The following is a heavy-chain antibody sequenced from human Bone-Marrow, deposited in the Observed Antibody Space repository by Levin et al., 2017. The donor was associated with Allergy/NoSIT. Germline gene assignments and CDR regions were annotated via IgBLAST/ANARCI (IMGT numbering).Heavy chain of an antibody. CDR3: ARSGYSSGWYGEDF. CDR1: DFTFNDYA. D-gene: IGHD6-19*01. CDR2: ISSIGTK. Sequence: GGSLRLSCAASDFTFNDYAMMWVRQAPGKGLEWVSYISSIGTKYYADSVKGRFTISRDNARNSLFLEMNSLRAEDTAVYYCARSGYSSGWYGEDFWGQGTLVTVSS. V-gene: IGHV3-69-1*01. J-gene: IGHJ4*02.